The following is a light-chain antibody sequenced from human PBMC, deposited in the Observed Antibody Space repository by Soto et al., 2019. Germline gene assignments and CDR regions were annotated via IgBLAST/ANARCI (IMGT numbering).Light chain of an antibody. CDR1: QDIRKY. Sequence: IQMTQSPSLLSASVGDRVTITCQATQDIRKYLNWYQQTPGKALKLLIYDASSLETGVPPRFSGSGSGTYFTFTISSLQPEDLATYYCQQSDDLPYAFGQGTKLEIK. J-gene: IGKJ2*01. CDR3: QQSDDLPYA. V-gene: IGKV1-33*01. CDR2: DAS.